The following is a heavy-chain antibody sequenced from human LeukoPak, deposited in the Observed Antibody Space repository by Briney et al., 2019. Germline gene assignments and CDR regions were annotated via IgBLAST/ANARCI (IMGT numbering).Heavy chain of an antibody. D-gene: IGHD3-3*01. CDR1: GFTFSSYA. J-gene: IGHJ5*02. Sequence: GGSLRLSCAASGFTFSSYAMSWVRQAPGKGLEWVSAISGSGGSTYYADSVKGRFTNSRDNSKNTLYLQMNSLRAEDTSVYYCANGGPLNWYDPWGQGTLVTVSS. CDR3: ANGGPLNWYDP. CDR2: ISGSGGST. V-gene: IGHV3-23*01.